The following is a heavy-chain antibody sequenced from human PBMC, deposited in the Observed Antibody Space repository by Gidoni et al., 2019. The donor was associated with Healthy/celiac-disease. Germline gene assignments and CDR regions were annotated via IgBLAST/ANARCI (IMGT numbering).Heavy chain of an antibody. CDR2: IYPGDSDT. V-gene: IGHV5-51*01. CDR1: GYSFTSYW. CDR3: ARRDYDFWSGQYYFDY. D-gene: IGHD3-3*01. J-gene: IGHJ4*02. Sequence: EVQLVQSGAEVKKPGESLKISCKGSGYSFTSYWIGWVRQMPGKGLEWMGIIYPGDSDTRYSPSFQGQVTISADKSISTAYLQWSSLKASDTAMYYCARRDYDFWSGQYYFDYWGQGTLVTVSS.